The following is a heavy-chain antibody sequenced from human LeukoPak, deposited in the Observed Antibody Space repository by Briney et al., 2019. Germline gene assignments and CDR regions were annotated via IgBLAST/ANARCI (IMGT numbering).Heavy chain of an antibody. CDR2: IIPIFGIA. J-gene: IGHJ5*02. V-gene: IGHV1-69*04. D-gene: IGHD3-10*01. Sequence: SVKVSCKASGGTFSSYAISWVRQAPGQGLEWMGRIIPIFGIANYAQKFQGRVTITADKSTSTAYMELSSLGSEDTAVYYCARDVGYGSGSYYNPYNWFDPWGQGTLVTVSS. CDR3: ARDVGYGSGSYYNPYNWFDP. CDR1: GGTFSSYA.